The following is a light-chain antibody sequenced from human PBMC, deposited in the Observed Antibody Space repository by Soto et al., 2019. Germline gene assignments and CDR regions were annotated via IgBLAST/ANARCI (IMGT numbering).Light chain of an antibody. CDR1: QAVISGY. V-gene: IGKV3-20*01. Sequence: EIVLTQSPGALSLSPGEGATLSCRASQAVISGYLAWYQQKPGQAPRLLMYGVSSRPTGISDRVSGSGSGTAFTLTITRLEPEDFALYYCQQYGVPPFNFGQGTKLQIK. CDR2: GVS. CDR3: QQYGVPPFN. J-gene: IGKJ2*01.